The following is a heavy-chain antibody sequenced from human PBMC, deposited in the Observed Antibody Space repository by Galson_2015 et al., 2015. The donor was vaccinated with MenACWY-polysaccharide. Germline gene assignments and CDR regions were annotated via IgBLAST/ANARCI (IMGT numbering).Heavy chain of an antibody. J-gene: IGHJ6*02. CDR1: GYTFTSYY. V-gene: IGHV1-46*01. CDR2: INPSGGST. D-gene: IGHD3-3*01. CDR3: AASKAFWSGYSALYYYYGMDV. Sequence: SVKVSCKASGYTFTSYYMHWVRQAPGQGLEWMGIINPSGGSTSYAQKFQGRVTMTRDTSTSTVCMELSSLRSEDTAVYYCAASKAFWSGYSALYYYYGMDVWGQGTTVTVSS.